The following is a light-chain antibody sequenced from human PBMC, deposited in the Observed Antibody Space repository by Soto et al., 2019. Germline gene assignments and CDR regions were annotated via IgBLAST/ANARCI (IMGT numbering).Light chain of an antibody. CDR2: EVS. J-gene: IGLJ1*01. CDR3: SSYTTSSTLACV. V-gene: IGLV2-14*01. Sequence: QSVLTQPASVSGSPGQSITISCTGTTRDDGGYNFVSWYQHHPDEAPKLMIYEVSNRPSGVSHRFSASKSGNTASLTISGLQAEDEADYYCSSYTTSSTLACVFGTGTKLTVL. CDR1: TRDDGGYNF.